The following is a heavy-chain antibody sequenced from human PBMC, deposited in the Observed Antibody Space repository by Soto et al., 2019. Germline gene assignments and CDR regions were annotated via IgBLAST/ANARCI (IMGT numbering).Heavy chain of an antibody. D-gene: IGHD6-6*01. J-gene: IGHJ6*02. Sequence: PGESLKISCKGSGYSFIRYWIGWVRQMPGKGLEWMGIIYPGDSDTRHSPSFQGQVTISADKSISTAYLQWSSLKASDTAMYYCARLGAARDPKNYYYYGMDVWGQGTTVTVSS. CDR3: ARLGAARDPKNYYYYGMDV. CDR2: IYPGDSDT. V-gene: IGHV5-51*01. CDR1: GYSFIRYW.